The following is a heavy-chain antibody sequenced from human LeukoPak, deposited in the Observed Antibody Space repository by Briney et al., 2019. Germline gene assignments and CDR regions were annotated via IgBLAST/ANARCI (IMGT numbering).Heavy chain of an antibody. D-gene: IGHD5-18*01. V-gene: IGHV3-7*01. J-gene: IGHJ4*02. CDR2: IKQDGSEK. CDR1: GFPFSSHW. CDR3: AREYSAMVIYY. Sequence: GALRLSCAASGFPFSSHWMNWVRQAPGKGLEWVANIKQDGSEKYYVDSVKGRFTISRDNAKNSLFLQMNSLRAEDTAVYYCAREYSAMVIYYWGQGTLVTVSS.